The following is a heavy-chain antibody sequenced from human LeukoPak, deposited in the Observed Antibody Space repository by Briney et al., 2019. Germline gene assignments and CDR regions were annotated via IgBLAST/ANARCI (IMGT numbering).Heavy chain of an antibody. V-gene: IGHV1-8*01. Sequence: GASVKVSCKASGYTFTSYDINWVRQATGQGLEWMGWMNPNSGNTGYAQKFQGRVTMTRNIFISTAYMELSSLRSEDTAVYYCARVGYISGYSHIYWGQGTLVTVSS. D-gene: IGHD3-22*01. CDR3: ARVGYISGYSHIY. J-gene: IGHJ4*02. CDR2: MNPNSGNT. CDR1: GYTFTSYD.